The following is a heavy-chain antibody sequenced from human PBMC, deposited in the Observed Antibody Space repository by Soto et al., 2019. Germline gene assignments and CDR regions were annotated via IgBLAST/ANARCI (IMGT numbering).Heavy chain of an antibody. Sequence: KPGGSLRLSCAASGFMFSAYTMNWVRQAPGKGLEWLSSISDDSSYIDYADSLRGRFTVSRDNARNSLYLQIDSLGVEDTAVYYCATPYSFNHWGPGTLVTVSS. CDR2: ISDDSSYI. CDR1: GFMFSAYT. CDR3: ATPYSFNH. D-gene: IGHD2-21*01. V-gene: IGHV3-21*06. J-gene: IGHJ5*02.